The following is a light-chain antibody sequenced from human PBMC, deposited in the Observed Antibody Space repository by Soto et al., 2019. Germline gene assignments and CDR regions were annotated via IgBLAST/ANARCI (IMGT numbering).Light chain of an antibody. V-gene: IGLV2-14*03. J-gene: IGLJ1*01. Sequence: QSALTQPASVSGSPGQSITISCTGTSSDVGAYNYVSWYQQHPGKAPKVMIYDVSNRPSGVSNRFSGSKSGNTASLTISGLQAEDEADYYCSSYTSSSTYVFGSGTEVTVL. CDR2: DVS. CDR1: SSDVGAYNY. CDR3: SSYTSSSTYV.